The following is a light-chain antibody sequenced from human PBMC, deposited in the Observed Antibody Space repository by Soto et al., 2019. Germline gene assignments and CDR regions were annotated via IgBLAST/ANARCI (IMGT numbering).Light chain of an antibody. V-gene: IGLV1-51*02. CDR2: ENN. J-gene: IGLJ3*02. CDR3: GTWDSSLGAGDWV. Sequence: QSVLTQPPSVSAAPGQKVTISCSGSSSNIGNNYVSWYQQLPGTAPKLLIYENNKRPSGIPDRFSGSKSGTSATLGITGLRTGDEADYYCGTWDSSLGAGDWVFGGGTKLTVL. CDR1: SSNIGNNY.